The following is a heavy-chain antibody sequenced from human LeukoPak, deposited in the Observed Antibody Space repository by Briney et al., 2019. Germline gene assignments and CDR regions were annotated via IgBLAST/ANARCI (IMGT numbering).Heavy chain of an antibody. CDR2: ISGSGGST. J-gene: IGHJ4*02. CDR3: ARDRRPYYYDSSGYYIDY. V-gene: IGHV3-23*01. D-gene: IGHD3-22*01. Sequence: PGGSLRLSCAASGFTFSSYAMSWVRQAPGKGLEWVSAISGSGGSTYYADSVKGRFTISRDNSKNTLYLQMNSLRAEDTAVYYCARDRRPYYYDSSGYYIDYWGQGTLVTVSS. CDR1: GFTFSSYA.